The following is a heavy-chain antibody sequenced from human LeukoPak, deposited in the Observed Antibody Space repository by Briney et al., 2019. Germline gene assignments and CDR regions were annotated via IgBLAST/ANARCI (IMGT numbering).Heavy chain of an antibody. J-gene: IGHJ6*03. Sequence: ASVKVSCKASGYTFTSYGISWVRQAPGQGLEWMGWISAYNGNTNYAQKLQGRVTMTTDTSTSTAYMELRSLRSEDTAVYYCARRVLLYDILTAYSHSYSYYMDVWGRGTTVTISS. CDR3: ARRVLLYDILTAYSHSYSYYMDV. CDR1: GYTFTSYG. V-gene: IGHV1-18*01. D-gene: IGHD3-9*01. CDR2: ISAYNGNT.